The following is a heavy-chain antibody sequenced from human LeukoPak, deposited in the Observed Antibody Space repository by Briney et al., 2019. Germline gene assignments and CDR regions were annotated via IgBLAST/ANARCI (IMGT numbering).Heavy chain of an antibody. D-gene: IGHD2-8*01. CDR2: IYYSGTT. CDR1: GGSISTTSYF. CDR3: ASPLGVNWFDP. Sequence: PSEALSLTCTVSGGSISTTSYFWAWIRQPPGEGLEWIGSIYYSGTTYFNSSLKSRVTISVERSKNHFSLKLSSVTAADTAVYYCASPLGVNWFDPWGQGTLVTVSS. V-gene: IGHV4-39*02. J-gene: IGHJ5*02.